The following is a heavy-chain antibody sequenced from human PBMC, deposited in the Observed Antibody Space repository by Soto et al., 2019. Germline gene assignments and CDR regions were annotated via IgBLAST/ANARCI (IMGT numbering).Heavy chain of an antibody. CDR3: AKTMGDCSGGSCHGAYSMDV. D-gene: IGHD2-15*01. CDR1: GFTFRSYW. V-gene: IGHV3-74*01. J-gene: IGHJ6*02. Sequence: GGSLRLSCAASGFTFRSYWMQWVRQAPGKGLVWVSWINSDGSSTSYADSVKGRFTISRDNAKNTVHLQMNSLRAEDTAVYYCAKTMGDCSGGSCHGAYSMDVWGQGITVTV. CDR2: INSDGSST.